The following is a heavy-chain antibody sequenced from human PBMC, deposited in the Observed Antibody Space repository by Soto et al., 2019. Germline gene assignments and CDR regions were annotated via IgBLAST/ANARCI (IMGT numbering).Heavy chain of an antibody. CDR1: GFTFSSYG. J-gene: IGHJ4*02. CDR3: AKEATWIQLWTATDY. CDR2: ISYDGSNK. V-gene: IGHV3-30*18. D-gene: IGHD5-18*01. Sequence: QVQLVESWGGVVQPGRSLRLSCAASGFTFSSYGMHWVRQAPGKGLEWVAVISYDGSNKYYADSVKGRFTISRDNSKNTLYLQMHSLRAEDTAVYYCAKEATWIQLWTATDYWGQGTLVTVSS.